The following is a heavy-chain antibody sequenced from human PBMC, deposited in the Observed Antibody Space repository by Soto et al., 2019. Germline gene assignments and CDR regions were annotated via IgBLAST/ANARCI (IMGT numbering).Heavy chain of an antibody. J-gene: IGHJ6*02. D-gene: IGHD1-7*01. CDR1: GYTLTELS. Sequence: EASVKVSCKVSGYTLTELSMHWVRQAPGKGLEWMGGFDPEDGETIYAQKFQGRVTMTEDTSTDTAYMELSSLRSEDTAVYYCATPTELRRGMDVWGQGTTVTVSS. CDR3: ATPTELRRGMDV. CDR2: FDPEDGET. V-gene: IGHV1-24*01.